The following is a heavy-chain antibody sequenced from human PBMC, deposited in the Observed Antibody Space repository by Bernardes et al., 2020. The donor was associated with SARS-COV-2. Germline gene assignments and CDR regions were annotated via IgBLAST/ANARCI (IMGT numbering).Heavy chain of an antibody. D-gene: IGHD5-18*01. CDR1: GYTFTGYY. J-gene: IGHJ4*02. Sequence: AYAEVCCQASGYTFTGYYIHWLLHAPGQGLDWIGWIHPNSGGTNSAQKFQGRVTMTRDTSISTAYMELSRLRTDDTAVYYCARDGGGYSYGYSDYGGKGTLVTVSS. CDR3: ARDGGGYSYGYSDY. CDR2: IHPNSGGT. V-gene: IGHV1-2*02.